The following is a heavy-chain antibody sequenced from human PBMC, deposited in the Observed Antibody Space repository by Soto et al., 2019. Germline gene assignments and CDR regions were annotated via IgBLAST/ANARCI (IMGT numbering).Heavy chain of an antibody. CDR3: ARDSYYFDSSGNYPGFVAFDI. D-gene: IGHD3-22*01. V-gene: IGHV1-58*01. CDR2: IVVGSGNT. Sequence: SVKVSWKASGFGFTSSAVQWVRHARGQRLEWIGWIVVGSGNTNYAQKFQERVTITADESTSTAYMELSSLRSEDTAVYYCARDSYYFDSSGNYPGFVAFDIWGQRKMVTVSS. CDR1: GFGFTSSA. J-gene: IGHJ3*02.